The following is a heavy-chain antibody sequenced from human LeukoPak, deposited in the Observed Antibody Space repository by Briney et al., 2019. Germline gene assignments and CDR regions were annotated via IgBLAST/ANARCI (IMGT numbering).Heavy chain of an antibody. V-gene: IGHV3-74*01. CDR3: AKDNAPGY. CDR1: GFTFSTYW. CDR2: INFDGSST. J-gene: IGHJ4*02. Sequence: GGSLRLSCAASGFTFSTYWMHWVRQAPGKGLVWVSRINFDGSSTDYADSVKGRFTISRDNSKNTLYLQMNSLRAEDTAVYYCAKDNAPGYWGQGTLVTVSS.